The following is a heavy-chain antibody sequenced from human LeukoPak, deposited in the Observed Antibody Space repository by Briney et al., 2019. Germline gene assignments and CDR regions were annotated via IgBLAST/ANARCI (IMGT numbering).Heavy chain of an antibody. Sequence: GESLKISCKGSGYSFTTYWISWVRQMPGKGLEWIGRIDPSDSYTNYSPSFQGHVTISADKSISTAYLQWSSLKASDTAMYYCARHASSSSWFDPWGQGTLVTVSS. CDR2: IDPSDSYT. CDR1: GYSFTTYW. D-gene: IGHD6-6*01. J-gene: IGHJ5*02. V-gene: IGHV5-10-1*01. CDR3: ARHASSSSWFDP.